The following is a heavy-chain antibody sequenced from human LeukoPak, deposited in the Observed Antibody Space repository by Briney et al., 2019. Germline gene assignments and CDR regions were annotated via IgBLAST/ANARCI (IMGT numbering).Heavy chain of an antibody. J-gene: IGHJ5*02. V-gene: IGHV4-30-2*01. CDR1: GGPISSGGYY. CDR2: IYHSGST. CDR3: ARDVRRITIFGVVIKPKNNWFDP. Sequence: SETLSLTCTVSGGPISSGGYYWGWIRQPPGKGLEWIGYIYHSGSTYYNPSLKSRVTISVDRSKNQFSLKLSSVTAADTAVYYCARDVRRITIFGVVIKPKNNWFDPWGRGTLVTVSS. D-gene: IGHD3-3*01.